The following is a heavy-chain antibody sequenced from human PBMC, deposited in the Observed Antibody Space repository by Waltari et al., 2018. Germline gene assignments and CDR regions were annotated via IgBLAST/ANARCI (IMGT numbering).Heavy chain of an antibody. CDR1: GFPFSRHW. J-gene: IGHJ6*02. CDR2: IKQDGSEK. CDR3: ARDRGSYPLYGMDV. Sequence: EVQLVESGGGLVQPGGSLRLSCAASGFPFSRHWMTWVGQGPGKGLEWLANIKQDGSEKYYVESVKGRLTISRDNAKNSLYLQMNSLRAEDTAVYYCARDRGSYPLYGMDVWGQGTTVTVSS. V-gene: IGHV3-7*01. D-gene: IGHD1-26*01.